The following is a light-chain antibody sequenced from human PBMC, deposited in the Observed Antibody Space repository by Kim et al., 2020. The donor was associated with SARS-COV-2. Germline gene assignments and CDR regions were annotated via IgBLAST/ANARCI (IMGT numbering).Light chain of an antibody. CDR1: RRCSGAYAF. J-gene: IGLJ2*01. V-gene: IGLV2-11*01. CDR2: DVT. CDR3: YSYAGRHTLGV. Sequence: QPVTLSCTGTRRCSGAYAFVSLHHHPPGQAPSLMIYDVTKRPSGVPARFSGSTSGDTASLTISDLQAADEADYYCYSYAGRHTLGVFGGGTQLTVL.